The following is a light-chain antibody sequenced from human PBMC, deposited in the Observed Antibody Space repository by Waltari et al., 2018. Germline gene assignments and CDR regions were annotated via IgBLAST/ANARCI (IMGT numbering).Light chain of an antibody. Sequence: EVVLTQSPGTLSLSPGERATLSCRASQSVGKYIVWYQQRPGQAPRLLIYAASTRATGIPDRFSGSGSGTDFSRTISRLEPEDFAVYYCQNHERLPATFGQGTKVEI. J-gene: IGKJ1*01. CDR1: QSVGKY. CDR2: AAS. V-gene: IGKV3-20*01. CDR3: QNHERLPAT.